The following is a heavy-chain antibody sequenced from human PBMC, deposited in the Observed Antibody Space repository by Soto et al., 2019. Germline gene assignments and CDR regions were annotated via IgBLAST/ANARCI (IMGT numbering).Heavy chain of an antibody. J-gene: IGHJ4*02. CDR1: GGSISSGGYS. V-gene: IGHV4-30-2*01. CDR2: IYHSGST. D-gene: IGHD5-12*01. Sequence: SETLSLTCAVSGGSISSGGYSWSWIRQPPGKGLEWIGYIYHSGSTYYNPSLKSRVTISVDRSKNQFSLKLRSVTAADTAVYYCARVNSGYDWYYFDYWGQGTLVTVSS. CDR3: ARVNSGYDWYYFDY.